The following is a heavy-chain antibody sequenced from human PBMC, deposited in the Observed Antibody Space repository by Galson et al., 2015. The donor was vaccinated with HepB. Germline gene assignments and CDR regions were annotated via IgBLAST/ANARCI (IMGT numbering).Heavy chain of an antibody. CDR2: ISGSGGST. J-gene: IGHJ4*02. Sequence: SLRLSCAASRFTFSNYVMNWVRQAPGKGLEWVSSISGSGGSTYYAGSVKGRFTISRDNSQNTLFLQMNSLRADDTAIYFCAKVFPEKTDGWYRQALYYFDSWGQGTRVTVSS. CDR1: RFTFSNYV. D-gene: IGHD6-19*01. CDR3: AKVFPEKTDGWYRQALYYFDS. V-gene: IGHV3-23*01.